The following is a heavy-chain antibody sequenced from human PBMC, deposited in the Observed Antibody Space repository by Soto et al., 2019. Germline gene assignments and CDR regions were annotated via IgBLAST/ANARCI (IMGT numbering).Heavy chain of an antibody. D-gene: IGHD2-21*02. CDR2: ISRFFGTT. CDR1: GGGTLSNDA. J-gene: IGHJ4*02. Sequence: QVHLVQSGADGRKSGSSVRVSCTASGGGTLSNDAISWVRQAPGQGLEWLGRISRFFGTTDYSQSFQHRLTMTADASTGTVYMDRRSLKSDDTAVYYSAREVVTETTWGSFDSWGQGALVTVSS. CDR3: AREVVTETTWGSFDS. V-gene: IGHV1-69*18.